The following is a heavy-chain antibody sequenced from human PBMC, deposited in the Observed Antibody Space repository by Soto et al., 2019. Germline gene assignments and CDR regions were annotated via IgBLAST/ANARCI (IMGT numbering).Heavy chain of an antibody. CDR3: AREGGGYCSSTSCYSPGYYYGMDV. Sequence: QVQLVQSGAEVKKPGSSVKVSCKASGGTFSSYAISWVRQAPGQGLEWMGGIIPIFGTANYAQKFQCRVTITADEATSTAYVELSSLRSEDTAVYYCAREGGGYCSSTSCYSPGYYYGMDVWGQGTTVTVSS. CDR2: IIPIFGTA. V-gene: IGHV1-69*01. J-gene: IGHJ6*02. CDR1: GGTFSSYA. D-gene: IGHD2-2*02.